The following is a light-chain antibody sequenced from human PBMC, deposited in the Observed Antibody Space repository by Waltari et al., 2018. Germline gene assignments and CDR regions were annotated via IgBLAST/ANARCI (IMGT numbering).Light chain of an antibody. V-gene: IGKV3-15*01. CDR2: GAS. J-gene: IGKJ4*01. CDR3: QQYNNWPLT. Sequence: EIVVMQSPATLSVSLGERATLSCRASQSVRSDFAWYRQKPGQAPSLLIYGASTRATGVSARFSGSGSGTEFTLTITSLQSEDSAVYFCQQYNNWPLTFGGGTKVEIK. CDR1: QSVRSD.